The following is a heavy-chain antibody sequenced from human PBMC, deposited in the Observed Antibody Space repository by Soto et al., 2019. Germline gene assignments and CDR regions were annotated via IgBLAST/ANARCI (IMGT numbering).Heavy chain of an antibody. J-gene: IGHJ4*02. V-gene: IGHV1-3*05. D-gene: IGHD3-10*01. CDR3: ARGYYGSGSYFDH. CDR1: GYIFTTYT. Sequence: QVQLVQSGAEEQKPGASVKVSCKASGYIFTTYTIHWVRQAPGQSLEWMGWINAGNGDAKYSQKFQGRVTITRDTPANIAYMELSSLRSEDTAVYYCARGYYGSGSYFDHWGQGTLVTVSS. CDR2: INAGNGDA.